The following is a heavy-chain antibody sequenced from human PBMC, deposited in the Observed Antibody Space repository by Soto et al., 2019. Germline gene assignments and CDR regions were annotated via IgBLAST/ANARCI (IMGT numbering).Heavy chain of an antibody. CDR1: GGSFSGYY. CDR2: INHSGST. CDR3: AGSQLVVVTARTYYFDY. Sequence: QVQLQQWGAGLLKPSETLSLTCAVYGGSFSGYYWSWIRPPPGKGLEWIGEINHSGSTNYNPSLKSRITIAVDPSKNQFSLALSSVTAADTAVYYCAGSQLVVVTARTYYFDYWGQGTLVTVSS. J-gene: IGHJ4*02. D-gene: IGHD2-15*01. V-gene: IGHV4-34*01.